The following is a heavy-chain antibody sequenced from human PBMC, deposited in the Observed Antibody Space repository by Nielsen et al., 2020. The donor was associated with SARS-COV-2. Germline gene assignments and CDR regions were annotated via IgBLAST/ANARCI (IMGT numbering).Heavy chain of an antibody. D-gene: IGHD2-2*01. Sequence: ASVKVSCEASGYSLTELSMHWVRQAPGKGLEWMGGFDPENGERVYAQKFQGRVTMTEDTSTDTAYMELSSLTSEDTAVYYCARDDYCSSTSCPLLDYWGQGTLVTVSS. CDR3: ARDDYCSSTSCPLLDY. J-gene: IGHJ4*02. CDR1: GYSLTELS. CDR2: FDPENGER. V-gene: IGHV1-24*01.